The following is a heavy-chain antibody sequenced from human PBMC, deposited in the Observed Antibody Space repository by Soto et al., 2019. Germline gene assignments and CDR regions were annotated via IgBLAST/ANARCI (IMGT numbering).Heavy chain of an antibody. V-gene: IGHV3-23*01. D-gene: IGHD1-1*01. CDR1: GFTFSSYA. CDR2: ISGSGGST. CDR3: AKSPSTLPPYNWASYYYYYGMDV. J-gene: IGHJ6*02. Sequence: PGGSLRLSCAASGFTFSSYAMSWVRQAPGKGLEWVSAISGSGGSTYYTDSVKGRFTISRDNSKNTLYLQMNSLRAEDTAVYYCAKSPSTLPPYNWASYYYYYGMDVWGQGTTVTV.